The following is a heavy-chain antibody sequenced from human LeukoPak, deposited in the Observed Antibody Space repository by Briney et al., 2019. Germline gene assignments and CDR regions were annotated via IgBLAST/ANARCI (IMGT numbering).Heavy chain of an antibody. D-gene: IGHD1-26*01. CDR3: ARYSGSYPDAFDI. CDR1: GFTYSSYS. V-gene: IGHV3-21*04. CDR2: ISGGSTYI. J-gene: IGHJ3*02. Sequence: GGSLRLSCAASGFTYSSYSMNRVRQAPGKGLEWVSSISGGSTYIYQADSVKGRFTISRDNAKNSLYLQMNSLRAEDTALYYCARYSGSYPDAFDIWGQGTMVTISS.